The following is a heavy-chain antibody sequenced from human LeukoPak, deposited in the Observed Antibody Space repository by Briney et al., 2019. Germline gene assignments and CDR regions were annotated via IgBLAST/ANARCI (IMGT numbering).Heavy chain of an antibody. CDR2: IYPGDSDT. D-gene: IGHD5-18*01. J-gene: IGHJ6*02. CDR1: GYSFTSYW. V-gene: IGHV5-51*01. CDR3: ARYTAMAQAGGMDV. Sequence: GEPMKISWKGSGYSFTSYWIGWVRQMPGKGLEWMGIIYPGDSDTRYRPSFQGQVTISADKSISTAYLQWSSLKASDTAMYYCARYTAMAQAGGMDVWGQGTTVTVSS.